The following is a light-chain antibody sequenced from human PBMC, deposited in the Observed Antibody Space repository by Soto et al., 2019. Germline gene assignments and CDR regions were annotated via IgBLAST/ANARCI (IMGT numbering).Light chain of an antibody. J-gene: IGKJ1*01. CDR3: QQRSNWPPWT. Sequence: PVERATLSCRASRSVSSYLAWYQQKPGQAPRLLIYDASNRATGIPARFSGSGSGTDFTLTISSLEPEDFAVYYCQQRSNWPPWTFGQGTKVDIK. CDR1: RSVSSY. V-gene: IGKV3-11*01. CDR2: DAS.